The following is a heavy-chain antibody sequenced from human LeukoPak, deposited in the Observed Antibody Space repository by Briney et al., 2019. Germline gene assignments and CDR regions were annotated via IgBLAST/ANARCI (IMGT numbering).Heavy chain of an antibody. CDR2: ISGSGGST. Sequence: GGSLRLSCAVSGFTFSSHAMSWVRQAPGKGLEWVSTISGSGGSTYYADSVKGRFTISRDNSKNTLYLQMNSLRAEDTAVYYCAKVGGPPGRVYWGQGTLVTVSS. D-gene: IGHD3-3*01. J-gene: IGHJ4*02. CDR1: GFTFSSHA. CDR3: AKVGGPPGRVY. V-gene: IGHV3-23*01.